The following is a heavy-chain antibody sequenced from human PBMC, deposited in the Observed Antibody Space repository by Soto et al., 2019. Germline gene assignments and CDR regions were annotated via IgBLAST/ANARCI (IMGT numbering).Heavy chain of an antibody. CDR2: ISGSAGK. D-gene: IGHD3-16*02. CDR1: GFTFRTYA. CDR3: AKEKDYDFTWGSYRYTSHY. J-gene: IGHJ4*02. V-gene: IGHV3-23*01. Sequence: EVQLLESGGGLIQPGGSLRLSCTASGFTFRTYAMTWFRQAPGRGLEWVSAISGSAGKFYATTVKGRFTISRDNSRRTVYLQMHSLRAADSAIYYCAKEKDYDFTWGSYRYTSHYWGRGTLVTVSS.